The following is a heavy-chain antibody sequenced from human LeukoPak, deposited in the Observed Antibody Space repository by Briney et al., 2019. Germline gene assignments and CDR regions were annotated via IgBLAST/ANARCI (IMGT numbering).Heavy chain of an antibody. J-gene: IGHJ6*02. CDR2: IYYSGST. V-gene: IGHV4-59*01. Sequence: SETLSLTCTVSGGSISSYYWSWIRQPPGKGLEWIGYIYYSGSTNYNPSLKSRVTISVDTSKNQFSLKLSSVTAADTAVYYCARGPGRASIYYYYYGMDVWGQGTTVTVSS. CDR1: GGSISSYY. CDR3: ARGPGRASIYYYYYGMDV.